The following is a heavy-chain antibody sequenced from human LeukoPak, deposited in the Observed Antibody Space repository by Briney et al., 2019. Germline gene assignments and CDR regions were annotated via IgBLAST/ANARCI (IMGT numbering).Heavy chain of an antibody. CDR3: VREGYYDILTGYYHNWFDP. Sequence: PSQTLSLTCTVSGGSISGYFWSWIRQPPGKGLEWIGYIYYSGSTNYNPSLESRVTMSVDTSKNQFSLKLASVTAADTAVYYCVREGYYDILTGYYHNWFDPWGQGTLVTVSS. CDR1: GGSISGYF. CDR2: IYYSGST. D-gene: IGHD3-9*01. V-gene: IGHV4-59*01. J-gene: IGHJ5*02.